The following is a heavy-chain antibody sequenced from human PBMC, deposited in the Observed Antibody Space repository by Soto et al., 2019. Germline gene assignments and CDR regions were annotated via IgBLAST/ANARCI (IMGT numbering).Heavy chain of an antibody. CDR2: IVVGSGNT. V-gene: IGHV1-58*02. Sequence: GASVKVSCKASGFTFTSSAMQWVRQARGQRLEWIGWIVVGSGNTNYAQKFQERVTITRDMSTSTAYMELSSLRSEDTAVYYCAADLGRFAELFFDPWGQGTLVTVSS. J-gene: IGHJ5*02. CDR3: AADLGRFAELFFDP. CDR1: GFTFTSSA. D-gene: IGHD3-10*01.